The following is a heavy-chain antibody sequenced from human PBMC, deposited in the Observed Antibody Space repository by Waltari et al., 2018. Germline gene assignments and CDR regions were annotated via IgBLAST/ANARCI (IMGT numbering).Heavy chain of an antibody. V-gene: IGHV3-73*02. D-gene: IGHD5-18*01. CDR2: IRRKVNSYAT. CDR3: RAYSYGWAGDY. J-gene: IGHJ4*02. Sequence: EVQLVESGGGLVQPGGSLKLSCAASGFTFSGSGIHWVRQASGKGLEWVGRIRRKVNSYATAYAASVKGRFSISRDDSKNTAYLQMNSLKSEDTVVYYCRAYSYGWAGDYWGQGTLVTVSS. CDR1: GFTFSGSG.